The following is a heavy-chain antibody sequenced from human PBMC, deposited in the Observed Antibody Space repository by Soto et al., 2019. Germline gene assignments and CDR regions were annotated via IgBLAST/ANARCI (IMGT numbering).Heavy chain of an antibody. CDR1: GFTFSSYW. J-gene: IGHJ4*02. Sequence: PGGSLRLSXAASGFTFSSYWMSWVRQAPGKGLEWVANIKQDGSEKYYVDSVKGRFTISRDNAKNSLYLQMNSLRAEDTAVYYCARVPKSTSWNYFDYWGQGTLVTVSS. V-gene: IGHV3-7*01. CDR2: IKQDGSEK. CDR3: ARVPKSTSWNYFDY. D-gene: IGHD2-2*01.